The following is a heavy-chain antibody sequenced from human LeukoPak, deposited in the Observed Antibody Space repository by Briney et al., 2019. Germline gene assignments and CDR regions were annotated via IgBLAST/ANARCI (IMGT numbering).Heavy chain of an antibody. J-gene: IGHJ5*02. Sequence: SVKVSCKASGGTFSSYTISWVRQAPGQGLEWMGRIIPILGIANYAQKFQGRVTITADKSTSTAYMELSSLRSEDTAVYYCARDPPPGYFISPSCSPGGKGPLATVS. CDR3: ARDPPPGYFISPSCSP. D-gene: IGHD2-2*01. CDR2: IIPILGIA. CDR1: GGTFSSYT. V-gene: IGHV1-69*04.